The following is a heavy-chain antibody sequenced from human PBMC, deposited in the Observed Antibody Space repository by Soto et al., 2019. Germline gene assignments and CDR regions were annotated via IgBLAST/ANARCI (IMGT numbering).Heavy chain of an antibody. J-gene: IGHJ6*02. Sequence: PGGSLRLSCAASGFTVSSNYMSWVRQAPGKGLEWVSVIYSGGSTYYADSVKGRFTISRDNSKNTLYLQMNSLRAEDTAVYYCASGYSSGWFHYYYYGMDVWGQGTTVTVSS. D-gene: IGHD6-19*01. V-gene: IGHV3-53*01. CDR2: IYSGGST. CDR3: ASGYSSGWFHYYYYGMDV. CDR1: GFTVSSNY.